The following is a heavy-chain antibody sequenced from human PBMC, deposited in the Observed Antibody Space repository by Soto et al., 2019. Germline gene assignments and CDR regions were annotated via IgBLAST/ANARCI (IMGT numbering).Heavy chain of an antibody. J-gene: IGHJ4*02. D-gene: IGHD6-19*01. CDR3: ARGIAVAGTYFDY. Sequence: PSETLSLTCAVYGGSFSGYGCTWIRQPPGKGLEWIGKITHSGSTSYNPSLKSRVTISTDTSKNQFSLRLSSVTAADTAVYFCARGIAVAGTYFDYWGLGSLVTVSS. V-gene: IGHV4-34*01. CDR1: GGSFSGYG. CDR2: ITHSGST.